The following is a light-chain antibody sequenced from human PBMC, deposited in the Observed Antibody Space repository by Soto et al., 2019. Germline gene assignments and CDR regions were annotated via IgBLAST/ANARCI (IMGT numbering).Light chain of an antibody. J-gene: IGLJ1*01. CDR2: DVT. Sequence: QSVLTQPASVSGSHGKSITISCTGTSSDVGGYKYVSWYQQHPDKAPKLIIYDVTNRPSGISNRFSGSKSGNTASLTISGLQAEDEADYYCSSYTSSSSYGFGTGTKVTVL. CDR3: SSYTSSSSYG. CDR1: SSDVGGYKY. V-gene: IGLV2-14*01.